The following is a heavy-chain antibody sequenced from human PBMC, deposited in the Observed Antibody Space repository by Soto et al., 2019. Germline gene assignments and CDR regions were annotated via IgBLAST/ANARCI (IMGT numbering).Heavy chain of an antibody. CDR2: ISDSGST. D-gene: IGHD3-10*01. J-gene: IGHJ6*02. CDR1: GGSIDYYY. CDR3: ARDITAWFPYQGIDV. V-gene: IGHV4-59*01. Sequence: PSETLSLTCTVSGGSIDYYYWSWIRQPPGKGLEWLGYISDSGSTRYNPSLRSRVTISVDTSKNQFSLNLNSVTAADTAVYYCARDITAWFPYQGIDVWGQGTTVTVSS.